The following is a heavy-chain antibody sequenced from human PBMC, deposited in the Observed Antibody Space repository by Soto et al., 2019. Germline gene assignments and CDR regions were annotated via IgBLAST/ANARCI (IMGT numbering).Heavy chain of an antibody. V-gene: IGHV1-69*12. CDR3: ARDRSSPPGQMDY. J-gene: IGHJ4*02. CDR1: GGTFSSYA. CDR2: IIPIFGPA. D-gene: IGHD6-13*01. Sequence: QVQLVQSGAEVKKPGSSVKVSCKASGGTFSSYAISWVRQAPGQGLEWMGGIIPIFGPANYAQKFQGRVTITADESTGRGYMELSSLRSEDTAVYYCARDRSSPPGQMDYWGQGTLVTVSS.